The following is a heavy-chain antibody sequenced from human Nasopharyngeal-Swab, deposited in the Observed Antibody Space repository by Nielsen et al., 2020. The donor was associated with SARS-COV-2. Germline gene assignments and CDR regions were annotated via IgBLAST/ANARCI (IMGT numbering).Heavy chain of an antibody. V-gene: IGHV1-69*13. CDR3: ARDAKAAADYFDY. CDR2: IIPTFGTA. J-gene: IGHJ4*02. D-gene: IGHD6-13*01. CDR1: GGTFSSCA. Sequence: SVKVCCKVSGGTFSSCAIRWMRRAPGQGVEWMGGIIPTFGTANYAQKFQGRVTITADESTSTAYMELSSLRSEDTAVYYCARDAKAAADYFDYWGQGTLVTVSS.